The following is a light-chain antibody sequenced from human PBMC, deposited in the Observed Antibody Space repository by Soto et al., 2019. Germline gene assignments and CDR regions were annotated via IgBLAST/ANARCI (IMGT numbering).Light chain of an antibody. Sequence: QSALTQPPSASGSPGQSVTISCTGTKNDIGVYDFVSWYQHHPGKAPRLIIYEVVQRPSGVPDRFSGSKSGNTASLTVSGLQAADAADYFCKSSAGSNTYVFGSGTKVPVL. V-gene: IGLV2-8*01. CDR1: KNDIGVYDF. J-gene: IGLJ1*01. CDR3: KSSAGSNTYV. CDR2: EVV.